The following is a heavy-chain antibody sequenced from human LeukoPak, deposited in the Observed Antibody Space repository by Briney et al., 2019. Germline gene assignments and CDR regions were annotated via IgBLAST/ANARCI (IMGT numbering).Heavy chain of an antibody. CDR2: IIPIFGTA. CDR3: ARARDSSGWHHNWFDP. D-gene: IGHD6-19*01. V-gene: IGHV1-69*13. Sequence: SVKVSCKASGGAFSSYAISWVRQAPGQGLEWMGGIIPIFGTANYAQKFQGRVTITADESTSTAYMELSSLRSEDTAVYYCARARDSSGWHHNWFDPWGQGTLVTVSS. CDR1: GGAFSSYA. J-gene: IGHJ5*02.